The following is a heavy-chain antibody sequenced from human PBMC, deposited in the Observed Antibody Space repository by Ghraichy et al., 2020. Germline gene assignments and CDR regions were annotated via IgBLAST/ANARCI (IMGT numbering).Heavy chain of an antibody. V-gene: IGHV4-59*01. D-gene: IGHD6-19*01. J-gene: IGHJ6*02. CDR3: ARENRVAVAGFYYYYYGMDV. Sequence: SETLSLTCTVSGGSISSYYWSWIRQPPGKGLEWIGYIYYSGSTNYNPSLKSRVTISVDTSKNQFSLKLSSVTAADTAVYYCARENRVAVAGFYYYYYGMDVWGQGTTVTVSS. CDR1: GGSISSYY. CDR2: IYYSGST.